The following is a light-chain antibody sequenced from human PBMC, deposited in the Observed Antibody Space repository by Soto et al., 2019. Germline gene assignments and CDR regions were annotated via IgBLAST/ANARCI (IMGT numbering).Light chain of an antibody. CDR1: SSDIDGHNY. Sequence: QSALTQPASVSGSPGQSIIISCTGSSSDIDGHNYVSWYQQHPGKAPKLMIYDVSNRPSGVSNRFSGSKSGNTASLTISGLQAEDEADYYCSSYSSSTTVAFGGGTKLTVL. CDR2: DVS. J-gene: IGLJ2*01. CDR3: SSYSSSTTVA. V-gene: IGLV2-14*01.